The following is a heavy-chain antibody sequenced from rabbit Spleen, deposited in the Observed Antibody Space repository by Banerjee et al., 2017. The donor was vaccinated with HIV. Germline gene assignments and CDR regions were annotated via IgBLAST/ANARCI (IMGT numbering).Heavy chain of an antibody. J-gene: IGHJ4*01. Sequence: QEQLVESGGGLVQPEGSLTLTCKASGFSFSDRDVMCWVRQAPGKGLEWIACINVSTGKPVYATWASGRFTISRTSSTTVTLRMTSLTAADRATYFCARDLVGVIGWNFYLWGPGTLVTVS. D-gene: IGHD1-1*01. CDR2: INVSTGKP. CDR3: ARDLVGVIGWNFYL. CDR1: GFSFSDRDV. V-gene: IGHV1S45*01.